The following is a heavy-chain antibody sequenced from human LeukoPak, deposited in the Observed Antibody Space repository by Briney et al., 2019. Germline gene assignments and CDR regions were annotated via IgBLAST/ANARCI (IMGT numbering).Heavy chain of an antibody. CDR1: GGSISSYY. J-gene: IGHJ4*02. CDR3: ARGSGSSWLY. V-gene: IGHV4-59*01. D-gene: IGHD6-13*01. Sequence: SETLSLTCSVSGGSISSYYWTWIRQSPGKGLEWIGYAHYSGSTNYNPSLQSRVTISVDTSKNQFSLKLRSVTAADTAIYYCARGSGSSWLYWGQGTLVTVSS. CDR2: AHYSGST.